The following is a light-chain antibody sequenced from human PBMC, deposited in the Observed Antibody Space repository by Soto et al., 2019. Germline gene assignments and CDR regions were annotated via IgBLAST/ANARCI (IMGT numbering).Light chain of an antibody. V-gene: IGKV3-11*01. CDR1: QSVSSY. CDR2: DAS. Sequence: EIVLTQSPATLSLSPGERATLSCRASQSVSSYLAWYQQKPGQAPRLLIYDASTRATGIPARFSGSGSGTEFTLTISSLQPEDFAVYYCHQRRSWPRTFGQGTKVDIK. CDR3: HQRRSWPRT. J-gene: IGKJ1*01.